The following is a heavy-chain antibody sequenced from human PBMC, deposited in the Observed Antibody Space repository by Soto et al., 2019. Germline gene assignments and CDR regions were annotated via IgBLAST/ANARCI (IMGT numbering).Heavy chain of an antibody. D-gene: IGHD3-10*01. Sequence: SETLSLTCTVSGGSISSYYWSWIRQPPGKGLEWIGYIYYSGSTNYNPSLKSRVTISVDTSKNQFSLKLSSVTAADTAVYYCARVPIQSEDGSGSYYYGMDVWGQGTTVTVSS. CDR2: IYYSGST. CDR3: ARVPIQSEDGSGSYYYGMDV. V-gene: IGHV4-59*01. J-gene: IGHJ6*02. CDR1: GGSISSYY.